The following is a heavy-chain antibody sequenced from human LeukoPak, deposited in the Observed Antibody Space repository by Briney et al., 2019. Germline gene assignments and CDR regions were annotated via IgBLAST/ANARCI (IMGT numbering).Heavy chain of an antibody. J-gene: IGHJ6*02. V-gene: IGHV3-64*02. D-gene: IGHD1-1*01. Sequence: GGSLRLSCAASGFTLRPYAMHWVRQPPGKGLEYVASISGDGGTISYPDSVKGRFAISRDNSKNTVYLQMGRLRTEDMGVYYCARMATGAAGGALDVWGQGTTVIVS. CDR1: GFTLRPYA. CDR3: ARMATGAAGGALDV. CDR2: ISGDGGTI.